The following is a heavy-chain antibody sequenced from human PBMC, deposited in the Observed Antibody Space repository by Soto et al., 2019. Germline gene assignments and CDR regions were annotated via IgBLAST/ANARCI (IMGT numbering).Heavy chain of an antibody. V-gene: IGHV3-30-3*01. CDR1: GFTFSSYA. CDR3: ARPPGGQSHYYFDY. D-gene: IGHD2-2*01. CDR2: ISYDGSNK. J-gene: IGHJ4*02. Sequence: PGGSLRLSCAASGFTFSSYAMHWVRRAPGKGLEWVAVISYDGSNKYYADSVKGRFTISRDNSKNTLYLQMNSLRAEDTAVYYCARPPGGQSHYYFDYWGQGTLVTVSS.